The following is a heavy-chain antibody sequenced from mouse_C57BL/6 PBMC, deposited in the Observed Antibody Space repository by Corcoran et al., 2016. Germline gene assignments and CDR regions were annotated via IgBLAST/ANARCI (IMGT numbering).Heavy chain of an antibody. CDR1: GYSITSGYY. CDR2: ISYDGSN. D-gene: IGHD4-1*01. Sequence: DVQLQESGPGLVKPSQSLSLTCSVTGYSITSGYYWNWIRQFPGNKLEWMGYISYDGSNNYNPSLKNRISITRDTSKNQFFLKLNSVTTEDTATYYCASHWDLYFDVWGTGTTVTVSS. CDR3: ASHWDLYFDV. J-gene: IGHJ1*03. V-gene: IGHV3-6*01.